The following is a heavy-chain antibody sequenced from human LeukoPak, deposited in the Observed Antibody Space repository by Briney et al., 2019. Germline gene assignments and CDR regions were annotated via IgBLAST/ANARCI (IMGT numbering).Heavy chain of an antibody. D-gene: IGHD2-15*01. Sequence: PGGSLRLSCAASGFTFSSYGMHWVRQAPGKGLEWVAVIWYDGSNKYYADSVKGRFTISRDNSKNTLYLQMNSLRAEDTAVYCCARDRKLGWSNPLDYWGQGTLVTVSS. CDR2: IWYDGSNK. CDR1: GFTFSSYG. V-gene: IGHV3-33*01. J-gene: IGHJ4*02. CDR3: ARDRKLGWSNPLDY.